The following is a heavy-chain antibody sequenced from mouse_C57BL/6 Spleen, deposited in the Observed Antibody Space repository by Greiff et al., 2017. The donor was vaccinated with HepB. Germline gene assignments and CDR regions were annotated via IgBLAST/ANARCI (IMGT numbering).Heavy chain of an antibody. CDR2: INPSSGYT. V-gene: IGHV1-7*01. CDR1: GYTFTSYW. CDR3: AKEYYGPAWFAY. D-gene: IGHD1-1*02. Sequence: VQLQQSGAELAKPGASVKLSCKASGYTFTSYWMHWVKQRPGQGLEWIGYINPSSGYTKYNQKFKDKATLTADKSSSTAYMQLSSLTYEDPAVYYCAKEYYGPAWFAYWGQGTLVTVSA. J-gene: IGHJ3*01.